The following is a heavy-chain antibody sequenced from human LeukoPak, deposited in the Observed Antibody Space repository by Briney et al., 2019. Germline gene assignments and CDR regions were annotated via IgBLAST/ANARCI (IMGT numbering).Heavy chain of an antibody. CDR2: IDPNSGGT. Sequence: AASVKVSCKASGYTFTGYYMHWVRQAPGQGLEWMGWIDPNSGGTNYAQKFQGRVTMTRDTSISTAYMELSRLRSDDTAVYYCARAPTYCSSTSCYDWFDPWGQGTLVTVSS. V-gene: IGHV1-2*02. D-gene: IGHD2-2*01. J-gene: IGHJ5*02. CDR1: GYTFTGYY. CDR3: ARAPTYCSSTSCYDWFDP.